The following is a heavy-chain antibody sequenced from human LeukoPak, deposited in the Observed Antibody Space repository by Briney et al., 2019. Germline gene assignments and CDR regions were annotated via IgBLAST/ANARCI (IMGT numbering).Heavy chain of an antibody. CDR1: GGSINSYY. CDR2: IYTSGST. D-gene: IGHD3-22*01. CDR3: ASSEYYSDSIGQDAFDI. J-gene: IGHJ3*02. Sequence: SETLSLTCTVSGGSINSYYWSWIRQPPGKGLEWIGYIYTSGSTNYNPSLKSRVTMSVDTSKNQLSLKMRSVTAADTAVYYCASSEYYSDSIGQDAFDIWGQGTMVTVSS. V-gene: IGHV4-4*09.